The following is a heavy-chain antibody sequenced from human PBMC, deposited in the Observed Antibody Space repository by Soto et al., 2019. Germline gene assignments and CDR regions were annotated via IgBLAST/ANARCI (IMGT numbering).Heavy chain of an antibody. CDR2: IFHTGTT. D-gene: IGHD3-22*01. CDR1: SCSITRYY. J-gene: IGHJ3*02. Sequence: TETLSLTFAVSSCSITRYYYSCIRNHPAKGLEWFGYIFHTGTTSYTPALMIRVTLSVDTSQSQFSLKLNSVTAADSAVYYCTTEAYDNSGSLAFDIWGPGTLVT. CDR3: TTEAYDNSGSLAFDI. V-gene: IGHV4-59*08.